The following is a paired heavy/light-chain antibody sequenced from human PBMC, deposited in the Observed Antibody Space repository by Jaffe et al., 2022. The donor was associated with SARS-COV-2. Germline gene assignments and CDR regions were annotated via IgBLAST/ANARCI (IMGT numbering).Heavy chain of an antibody. CDR1: GDSISSYY. CDR3: ARVHMGLGWCFDL. CDR2: IYYSGIT. D-gene: IGHD1-26*01. V-gene: IGHV4-59*01. Sequence: QVPLQESGPGLVKPSETLSLTCTVSGDSISSYYWSWIRQPPGKGLEWIGYIYYSGITDYNPSLKSRVTISVDTSKNQFSLKLSSVTAADTAVYYCARVHMGLGWCFDLWGRGTLVTVSS. J-gene: IGHJ2*01.
Light chain of an antibody. CDR1: QSLVHSNGNNY. V-gene: IGKV2-28*01. CDR2: LGS. J-gene: IGKJ1*01. Sequence: DIVMTQSPLSLPVTPGEPASISCRSSQSLVHSNGNNYLDWYLQKPGQSPQLLIYLGSNRASGVPDRFSGSGSGTDFTLKISRVEAEDVGVYYCMQALQTPRTFGQGTKVEIK. CDR3: MQALQTPRT.